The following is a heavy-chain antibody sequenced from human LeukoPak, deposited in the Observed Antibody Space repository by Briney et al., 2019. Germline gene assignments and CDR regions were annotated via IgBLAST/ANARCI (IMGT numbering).Heavy chain of an antibody. CDR1: GFTFSNNW. CDR2: IKGDGSST. Sequence: GGSLRLSCATSGFTFSNNWMHWVRQAPGKGLVWVTRIKGDGSSTSYADSVKGRFTISRDNAKNTLFLQMNSLRAEDTAVYYCVRDGVGAPPFDYWGQGALVIVSS. V-gene: IGHV3-74*01. D-gene: IGHD1-26*01. CDR3: VRDGVGAPPFDY. J-gene: IGHJ4*02.